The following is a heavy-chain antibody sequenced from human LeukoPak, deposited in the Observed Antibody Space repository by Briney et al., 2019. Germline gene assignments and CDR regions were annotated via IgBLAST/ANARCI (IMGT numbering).Heavy chain of an antibody. CDR1: GYTFTSYD. CDR3: ARGKTIFRRGSSGY. D-gene: IGHD3-9*01. V-gene: IGHV1-8*01. CDR2: MNPNSGNT. Sequence: ASVTVSCKASGYTFTSYDINWVRQAPGQGLEWMGWMNPNSGNTGYAQKFQGRVTITRNTSISTAYMELSSLRSEDTAVYYCARGKTIFRRGSSGYWGQGTLVTVSS. J-gene: IGHJ4*02.